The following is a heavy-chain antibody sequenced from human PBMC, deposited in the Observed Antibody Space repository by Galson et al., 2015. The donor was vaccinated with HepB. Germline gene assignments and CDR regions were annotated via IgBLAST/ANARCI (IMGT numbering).Heavy chain of an antibody. J-gene: IGHJ5*02. D-gene: IGHD3-3*01. CDR1: EFTFSSYV. CDR3: AKSISIFNWFDP. Sequence: SLRLSCAASEFTFSSYVMNWVRQAPGKGLEWVSAISGSGGSTFYADSVKGRFTISRDNSKNTLYLQMNSLRADDTAVYYCAKSISIFNWFDPWGQGTLVTVSS. CDR2: ISGSGGST. V-gene: IGHV3-23*01.